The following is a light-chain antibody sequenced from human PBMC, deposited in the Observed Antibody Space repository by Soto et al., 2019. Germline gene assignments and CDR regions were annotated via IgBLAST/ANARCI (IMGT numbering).Light chain of an antibody. CDR3: QQYQSSSLT. CDR1: QSISSW. CDR2: DAS. Sequence: DIHLTQSPSTLSESVGDRVTIICRASQSISSWLAWYQQKPGKAPKLVIYDASSLESGVPSRFSGSGSGTEFTLTISSLQPDDFATYYCQQYQSSSLTFGGGTRVEIK. J-gene: IGKJ4*01. V-gene: IGKV1-5*02.